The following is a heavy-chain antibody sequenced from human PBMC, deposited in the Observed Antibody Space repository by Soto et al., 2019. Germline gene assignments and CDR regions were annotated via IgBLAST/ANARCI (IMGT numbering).Heavy chain of an antibody. CDR1: GFMFANYA. CDR2: ITGSGGGT. J-gene: IGHJ4*02. V-gene: IGHV3-23*01. D-gene: IGHD3-10*01. CDR3: ARWPLRGSGSYWYYFDY. Sequence: PGGSLRLSCAASGFMFANYAMGWVRQAPGRGLEWVSAITGSGGGTYYADSVKGRVTVSRDNSKNTLYLQMNSLRAEDTAVYYCARWPLRGSGSYWYYFDYWGQGTLVTVSS.